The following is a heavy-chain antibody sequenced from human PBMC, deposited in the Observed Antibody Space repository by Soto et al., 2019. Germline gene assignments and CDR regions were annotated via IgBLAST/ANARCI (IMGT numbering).Heavy chain of an antibody. CDR2: ISLGGSYT. CDR3: AKGQSDSGSYYTPLAHGMDV. V-gene: IGHV3-23*04. J-gene: IGHJ6*02. CDR1: GFTFDIYA. Sequence: EVQLVDSGGGLVQPGRSLRLSCAASGFTFDIYAMHWVRQAPGKGLEWVSAISLGGSYTYYADSVKGRFTISRDNSKNRLYLQMNSLRAEDTAVYYCAKGQSDSGSYYTPLAHGMDVWGRGTTVTVSS. D-gene: IGHD1-26*01.